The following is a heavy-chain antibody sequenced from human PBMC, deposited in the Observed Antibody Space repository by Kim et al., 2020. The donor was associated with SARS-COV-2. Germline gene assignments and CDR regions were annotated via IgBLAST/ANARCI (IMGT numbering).Heavy chain of an antibody. Sequence: SETLSLTCAVYGGSFSGYYWSWIRQPPGKGLEWIGEINHSGSTNYNPSLKSRVTISVDTSKNQFSLKLSSVTAADTAVYYCARVPLLGVRGVPRGYQNWGQGTLVTVSS. CDR1: GGSFSGYY. V-gene: IGHV4-34*01. D-gene: IGHD3-10*01. CDR3: ARVPLLGVRGVPRGYQN. J-gene: IGHJ4*02. CDR2: INHSGST.